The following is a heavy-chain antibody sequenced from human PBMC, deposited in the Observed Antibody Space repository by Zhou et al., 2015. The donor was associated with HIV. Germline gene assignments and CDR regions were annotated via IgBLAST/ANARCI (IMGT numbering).Heavy chain of an antibody. V-gene: IGHV1-69*06. CDR3: AREGEQTSYFDY. D-gene: IGHD1-26*01. CDR1: GGTFSNYA. CDR2: IIPIFGTI. J-gene: IGHJ4*02. Sequence: QVLLVQSGAEVKKPGSSVKVSCEASGGTFSNYAVSWVRQAPGQGLEWMGAIIPIFGTIKYAQKFQGRVTLTADRSTNTAYMEMRSLRSEDTAVYYCAREGEQTSYFDYWGQGTLVTVSS.